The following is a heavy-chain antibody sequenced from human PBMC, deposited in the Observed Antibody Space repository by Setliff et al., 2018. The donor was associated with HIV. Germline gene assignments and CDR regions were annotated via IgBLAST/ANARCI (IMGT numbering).Heavy chain of an antibody. V-gene: IGHV4-61*01. Sequence: SETLSLTCSVSGGSVGSGSYYWSWIRQSPGKGLEWIGYVYYSGSTKYSPSLKSRVSISLDPSTKQVSLRLRSVTAADTAVYYCARSLTKQLVLGTSREYYFDSWGLGALVTVSS. CDR1: GGSVGSGSYY. CDR3: ARSLTKQLVLGTSREYYFDS. J-gene: IGHJ4*02. D-gene: IGHD6-13*01. CDR2: VYYSGST.